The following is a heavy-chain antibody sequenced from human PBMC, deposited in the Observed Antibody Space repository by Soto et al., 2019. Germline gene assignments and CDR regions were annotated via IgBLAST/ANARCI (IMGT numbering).Heavy chain of an antibody. CDR2: IVVGSGNT. Sequence: GASVKVSCKASGFTFTSSAVQWVRRARGQRLEWIGWIVVGSGNTNYAQKFQERVTITRDMSTSTAYMELSSLRSEDTAVYYCAADRTRTYYYGSGSDADAFDIWGQGTMVTVSS. D-gene: IGHD3-10*01. CDR3: AADRTRTYYYGSGSDADAFDI. V-gene: IGHV1-58*01. CDR1: GFTFTSSA. J-gene: IGHJ3*02.